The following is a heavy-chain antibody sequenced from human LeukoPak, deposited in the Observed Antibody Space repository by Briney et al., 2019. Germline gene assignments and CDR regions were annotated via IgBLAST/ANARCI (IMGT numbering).Heavy chain of an antibody. CDR2: ITTSDGNT. Sequence: GGSLRLSCAASGFTFSSYTMSWVRQAPGKGLEWVSTITTSDGNTYYADYVKGRFTVSRDNSKNTLYLQMNSLRAEDTAVYYCAKDGGLWVSAHWGDSWGRGTLVTVSS. CDR3: AKDGGLWVSAHWGDS. CDR1: GFTFSSYT. V-gene: IGHV3-23*01. D-gene: IGHD7-27*01. J-gene: IGHJ4*02.